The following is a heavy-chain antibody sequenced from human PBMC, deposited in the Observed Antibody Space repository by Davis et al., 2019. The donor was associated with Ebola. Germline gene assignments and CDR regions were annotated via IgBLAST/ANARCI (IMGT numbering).Heavy chain of an antibody. D-gene: IGHD6-19*01. CDR3: ARAVPGKEYLDY. Sequence: PGGSLRLSCAASGFRFRNYAMHWVRQAPGKGLDWVAVISHDGSTKFYADSVKGRFTISRDNSKNTLFLQMDSLSAEDTAVYFCARAVPGKEYLDYWGQGAQVTVSS. CDR1: GFRFRNYA. CDR2: ISHDGSTK. J-gene: IGHJ4*02. V-gene: IGHV3-30-3*01.